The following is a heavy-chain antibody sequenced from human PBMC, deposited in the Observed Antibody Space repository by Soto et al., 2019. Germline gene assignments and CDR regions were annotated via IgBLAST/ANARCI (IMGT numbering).Heavy chain of an antibody. Sequence: EVQLVESGGGLVKPGGSLRLSCAASGFTFSSYTMNWVRQAPGRGLEWVSSIGTSSSYIYYADSVKGRFTISRDNAKNSLILQMNSLRADDTAVYYCARDSVRDYLYYYYGMDVWGQGTTVTVSS. D-gene: IGHD4-17*01. CDR3: ARDSVRDYLYYYYGMDV. CDR1: GFTFSSYT. CDR2: IGTSSSYI. V-gene: IGHV3-21*01. J-gene: IGHJ6*02.